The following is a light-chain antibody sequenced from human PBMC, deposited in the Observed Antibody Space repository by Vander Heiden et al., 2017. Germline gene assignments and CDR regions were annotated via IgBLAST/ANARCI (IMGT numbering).Light chain of an antibody. V-gene: IGKV3-20*01. J-gene: IGKJ2*01. CDR1: QSVNSRY. CDR2: GVS. CDR3: QQFGSSGFT. Sequence: ELVLPQSPGTLSLSPGERATLSCRASQSVNSRYLAWYQQKPGQAPRLLIYGVSSRATGIPDRFSGSGSGTDFTLTISRLEPEDFAVYYCQQFGSSGFTFGQGTKLEIK.